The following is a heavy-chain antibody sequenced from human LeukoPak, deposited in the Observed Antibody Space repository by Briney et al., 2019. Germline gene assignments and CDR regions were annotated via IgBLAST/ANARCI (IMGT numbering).Heavy chain of an antibody. CDR3: AKDSSLMYYYDSSGPDY. CDR2: ISGSGGIT. V-gene: IGHV3-23*01. J-gene: IGHJ4*02. D-gene: IGHD3-22*01. Sequence: PGGSLRLSCAASGFTFSSYAMSWVRQAPGKGLEWVSAISGSGGITSYAGSVKGRFTISRDNSKNTLYLQMNSLRAEDTAVYYCAKDSSLMYYYDSSGPDYWGQGTLVTVSS. CDR1: GFTFSSYA.